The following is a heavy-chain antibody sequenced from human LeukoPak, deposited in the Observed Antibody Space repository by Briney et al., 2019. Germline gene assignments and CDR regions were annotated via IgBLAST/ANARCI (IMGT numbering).Heavy chain of an antibody. J-gene: IGHJ4*02. Sequence: GASVKVPYMASRYTFPTYDINGVRQATGQGLEWMGWMNPNSGYTGYAQKFQGRVTITRDTSISTAYMELSSLRSEDTAVYYCARVAGSIDYWGQATLVTVSS. D-gene: IGHD6-19*01. V-gene: IGHV1-8*03. CDR3: ARVAGSIDY. CDR1: RYTFPTYD. CDR2: MNPNSGYT.